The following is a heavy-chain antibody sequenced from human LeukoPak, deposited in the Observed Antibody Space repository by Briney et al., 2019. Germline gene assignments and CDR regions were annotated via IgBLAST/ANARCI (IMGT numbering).Heavy chain of an antibody. CDR1: GYSFTSYW. J-gene: IGHJ3*02. V-gene: IGHV5-51*01. Sequence: GESLKISCKGSGYSFTSYWIGWVRQMPGKGLEWMGIIYLGDSDTRYSPSFQGQVTISADKSISTAYLQWSSLKASDTAMYYCARGAYSGDYVLYAFDIWGQGTMVTVSS. CDR3: ARGAYSGDYVLYAFDI. D-gene: IGHD4-17*01. CDR2: IYLGDSDT.